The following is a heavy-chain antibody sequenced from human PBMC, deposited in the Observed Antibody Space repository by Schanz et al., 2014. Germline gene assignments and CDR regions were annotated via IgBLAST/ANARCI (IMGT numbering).Heavy chain of an antibody. CDR3: ARGGGAAAST. V-gene: IGHV3-66*01. CDR1: GFTFSSYG. Sequence: EVQLVESGGGLVKPGGSLRLSCAASGFTFSSYGMNWVRQAPGKGLEWVSIIYSGGSTFYADSVKGRFTISRDNSKNTLYLQMNSLRAEDTAVYYCARGGGAAASTWGQGTLVTVSS. CDR2: IYSGGST. D-gene: IGHD6-13*01. J-gene: IGHJ5*02.